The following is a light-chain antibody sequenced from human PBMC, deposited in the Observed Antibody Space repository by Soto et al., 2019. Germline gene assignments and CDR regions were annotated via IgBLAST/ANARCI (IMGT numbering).Light chain of an antibody. CDR3: QSYDSSLSGHVV. CDR2: GNN. CDR1: SSNIGAGYD. V-gene: IGLV1-40*01. J-gene: IGLJ2*01. Sequence: QSVLTQPPSVSGAPGLRVTISCTGSSSNIGAGYDVHWYQQLPGTAPKLLIYGNNNRPSGVPERFSGSKSGTSASLAITGLQAEDEADYYGQSYDSSLSGHVVFGGGTRVTAL.